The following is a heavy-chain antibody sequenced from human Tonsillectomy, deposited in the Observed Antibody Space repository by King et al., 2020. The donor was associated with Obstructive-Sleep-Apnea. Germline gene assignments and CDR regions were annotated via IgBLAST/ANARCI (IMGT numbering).Heavy chain of an antibody. D-gene: IGHD1-1*01. CDR1: GYSCTSFW. CDR3: ARLNWNDGTSDY. CDR2: IDPSDSYT. V-gene: IGHV5-10-1*03. J-gene: IGHJ4*02. Sequence: QLVQSGAEVKKPGESLRISCKGSGYSCTSFWISWGRQMPGEVLEWMGRIDPSDSYTNCSPSFQGHGTTSADKSISTAYLQWSSLKASDTAMYYCARLNWNDGTSDYWGQGTLVTVSS.